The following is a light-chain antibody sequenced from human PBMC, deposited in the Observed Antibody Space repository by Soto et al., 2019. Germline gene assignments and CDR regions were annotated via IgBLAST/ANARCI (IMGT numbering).Light chain of an antibody. Sequence: EIVLTQSPATMSLSPGERATLSCRTSQSVSRNLAWYQQKPGQAPRLLIYDASQRATGIATRFSGSGTGTDFTLTISSLEREDFEIYYCQDSNNWPAFGGGTKVDIK. J-gene: IGKJ4*01. CDR3: QDSNNWPA. V-gene: IGKV3-11*01. CDR1: QSVSRN. CDR2: DAS.